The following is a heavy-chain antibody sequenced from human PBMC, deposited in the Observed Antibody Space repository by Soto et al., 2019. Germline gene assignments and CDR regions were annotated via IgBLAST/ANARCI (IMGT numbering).Heavy chain of an antibody. CDR2: IFSNDEK. V-gene: IGHV2-26*01. Sequence: SGPTLVNPTETLALTCTVSGFSLSNARMGVSWIRQPPGKALEWLAHIFSNDEKSYSTSLKSRLTISKDTSKSQVVLTMTNMDPVDTATYYCARISRLYSSGWYYYYYGMDVWGQGTTVTVS. CDR3: ARISRLYSSGWYYYYYGMDV. J-gene: IGHJ6*02. D-gene: IGHD6-19*01. CDR1: GFSLSNARMG.